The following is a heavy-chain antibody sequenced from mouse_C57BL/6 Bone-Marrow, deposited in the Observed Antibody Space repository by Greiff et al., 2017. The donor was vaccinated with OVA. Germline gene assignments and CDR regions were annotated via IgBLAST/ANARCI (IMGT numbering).Heavy chain of an antibody. D-gene: IGHD4-1*02. Sequence: VQLQQSGPELVKPGASVKISCKASGYTFTDYYMNWVKQSHGKSLEWIGDINPNNGGTSYNQKFKGKATLTVDKSSSTAYMELRSLTSEDSAVYYCARPTTGTLFAYWGQGTLVTVSA. J-gene: IGHJ3*01. V-gene: IGHV1-26*01. CDR2: INPNNGGT. CDR3: ARPTTGTLFAY. CDR1: GYTFTDYY.